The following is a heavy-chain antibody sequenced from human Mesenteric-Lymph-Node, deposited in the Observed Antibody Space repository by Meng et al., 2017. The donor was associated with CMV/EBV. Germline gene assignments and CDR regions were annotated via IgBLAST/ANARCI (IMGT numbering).Heavy chain of an antibody. D-gene: IGHD1-1*01. Sequence: GESLKISCAASGFTFSSYGMHWVRQAPGKGLEWVAFIRYDGSNKYYADSVKGRFTISKDNSENTLSLQMDSLRDDDTAVYYCVKDGNGFNLGYWGQGALVTVSS. J-gene: IGHJ4*02. CDR3: VKDGNGFNLGY. CDR1: GFTFSSYG. V-gene: IGHV3-30*02. CDR2: IRYDGSNK.